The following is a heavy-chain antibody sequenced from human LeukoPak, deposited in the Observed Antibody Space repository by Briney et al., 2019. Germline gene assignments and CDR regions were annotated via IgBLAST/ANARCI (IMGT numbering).Heavy chain of an antibody. CDR2: ISGSGGST. J-gene: IGHJ4*02. Sequence: PGGSLRLSCAASGFTFSSYAMSWARQAPGKGLEWVSAISGSGGSTYYADSVKGRFTISRDNSKNTLYLQMNSLRAEDTAVYYCARDQDYYDSSGYYYVIDYWGQGTLVTVSS. V-gene: IGHV3-23*01. D-gene: IGHD3-22*01. CDR3: ARDQDYYDSSGYYYVIDY. CDR1: GFTFSSYA.